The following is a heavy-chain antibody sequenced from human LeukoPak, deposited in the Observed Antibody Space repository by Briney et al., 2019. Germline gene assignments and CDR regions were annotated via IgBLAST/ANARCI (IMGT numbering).Heavy chain of an antibody. Sequence: GGPLRLSCAASGFTFITHWMPWVRQAPGKGLVWVSSFNSDGSTTTYADSVKGRFTISRGNAKNSLYLQMNSLRAEDTAVYYCARDRFATLDYWGQGTLVTVSS. V-gene: IGHV3-74*01. CDR2: FNSDGSTT. J-gene: IGHJ4*02. D-gene: IGHD2-15*01. CDR1: GFTFITHW. CDR3: ARDRFATLDY.